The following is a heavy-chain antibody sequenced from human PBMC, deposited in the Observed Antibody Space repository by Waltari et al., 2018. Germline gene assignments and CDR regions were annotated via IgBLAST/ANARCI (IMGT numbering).Heavy chain of an antibody. J-gene: IGHJ6*02. Sequence: EVQLVQSGAEVKKPGESLRISCQGSGYIFTHYWICWVRQMPGKGLEWMGVIYPGDCDTRYSPSFQGQVTISADKSINTAYLQWSSLKASDTAMYYCARLPYYYGSGSYYSDYGMDVWGQGTTVTVSS. CDR1: GYIFTHYW. CDR3: ARLPYYYGSGSYYSDYGMDV. D-gene: IGHD3-10*01. V-gene: IGHV5-51*01. CDR2: IYPGDCDT.